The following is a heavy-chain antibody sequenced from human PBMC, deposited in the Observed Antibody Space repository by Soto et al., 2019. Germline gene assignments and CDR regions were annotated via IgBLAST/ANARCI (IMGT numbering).Heavy chain of an antibody. D-gene: IGHD2-15*01. J-gene: IGHJ6*03. CDR1: GXXXSSYS. V-gene: IGHV3-21*01. CDR3: ARGRALVVAANNYYYYYMDV. Sequence: EVQLVESGGGLGKPGGSLRLSXAAXGXXXSSYSXNWVRQAPGKGLEWVSSISSSSSYIYYADSVKGRFTISRNNDKNSLSLQMNSLSAEDTAVYYCARGRALVVAANNYYYYYMDVWGKGTTVTVSS. CDR2: ISSSSSYI.